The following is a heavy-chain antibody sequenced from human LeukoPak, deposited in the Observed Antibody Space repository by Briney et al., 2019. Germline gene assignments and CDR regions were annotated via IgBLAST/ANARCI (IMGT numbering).Heavy chain of an antibody. CDR2: TSTYNDKT. Sequence: ASVKVSCKVSGYTLTELSMHWVRQAPGQGLEWMGWTSTYNDKTNYAQRLQGRVTMTTDTSTSTAYMELRSLRSDDTAVYYCARMYCSRGSCYPLFYYYALDVWGQGTTVTVSS. CDR3: ARMYCSRGSCYPLFYYYALDV. D-gene: IGHD2-15*01. V-gene: IGHV1-18*01. CDR1: GYTLTELS. J-gene: IGHJ6*02.